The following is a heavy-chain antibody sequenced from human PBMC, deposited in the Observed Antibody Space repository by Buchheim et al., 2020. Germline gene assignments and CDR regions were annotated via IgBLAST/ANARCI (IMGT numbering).Heavy chain of an antibody. CDR2: ISSSSSYT. CDR3: ARERGGVSTFDY. V-gene: IGHV3-11*05. Sequence: QVQLVESGGGLVKSGGSLRLPCAASGFIFSDYYMIWIRQAPGKGLEWVSYISSSSSYTKYADSVKGRFHISRDNAKNSLYLKTNSLRAGDTAVYYCARERGGVSTFDYWGQGTL. D-gene: IGHD2-8*01. CDR1: GFIFSDYY. J-gene: IGHJ4*02.